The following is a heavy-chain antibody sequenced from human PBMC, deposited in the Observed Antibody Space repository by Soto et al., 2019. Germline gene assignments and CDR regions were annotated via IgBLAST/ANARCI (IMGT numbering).Heavy chain of an antibody. CDR1: GESFTGYY. J-gene: IGHJ3*02. D-gene: IGHD2-2*01. Sequence: PSETLSLTCAVYGESFTGYYWNWLRQTPGKGLEWIGEINRSEGTNYTPSLKSRVNISVDTSKKQFSLNLSCATAAETAVYSCARGRRSLTRLIPAAMGRFDIWGPGGMVTVSS. V-gene: IGHV4-34*01. CDR2: INRSEGT. CDR3: ARGRRSLTRLIPAAMGRFDI.